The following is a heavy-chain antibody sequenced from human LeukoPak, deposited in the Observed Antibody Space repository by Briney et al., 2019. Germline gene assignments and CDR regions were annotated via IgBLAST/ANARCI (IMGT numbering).Heavy chain of an antibody. CDR1: GYTFTSYG. CDR2: ISAYNGNT. V-gene: IGHV1-18*01. J-gene: IGHJ4*02. D-gene: IGHD2-15*01. Sequence: ASVKVSCKASGYTFTSYGISWVRRAPGQGLEWMGWISAYNGNTNYAQKLQGRVTMTTDTSTSTAYMELRSLRSDDTAVYYCAREDCSGGSCYHTGDYWGQGTLVTVSS. CDR3: AREDCSGGSCYHTGDY.